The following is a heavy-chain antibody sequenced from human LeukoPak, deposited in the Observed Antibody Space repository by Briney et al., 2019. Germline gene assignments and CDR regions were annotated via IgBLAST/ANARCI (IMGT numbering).Heavy chain of an antibody. CDR3: ARSRRDGYNYVPY. J-gene: IGHJ4*02. D-gene: IGHD5-24*01. CDR2: INPNSGGT. V-gene: IGHV1-2*02. Sequence: ASVKVSCKASGYTFTGYYMHWVRQAPGQGLEWMGWINPNSGGTNYAQKFQGRATMTRDTSISTAYMELSRLRSDDTAVYYCARSRRDGYNYVPYWGQGTLVTVSS. CDR1: GYTFTGYY.